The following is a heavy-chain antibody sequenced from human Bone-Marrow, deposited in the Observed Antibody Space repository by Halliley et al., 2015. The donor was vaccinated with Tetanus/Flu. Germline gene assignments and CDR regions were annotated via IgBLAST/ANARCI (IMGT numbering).Heavy chain of an antibody. V-gene: IGHV4-61*03. Sequence: EWIGYIYNSDRTNYNPSLQSRVTISVDTSRNHFSLKLSSVTAADTAMYYCATGGGYLIDYWGQGTLVTVSS. CDR2: IYNSDRT. J-gene: IGHJ4*02. CDR3: ATGGGYLIDY. D-gene: IGHD3-22*01.